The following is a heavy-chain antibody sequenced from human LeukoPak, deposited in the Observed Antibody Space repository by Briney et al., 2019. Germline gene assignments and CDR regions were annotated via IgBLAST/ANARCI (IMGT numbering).Heavy chain of an antibody. CDR1: GGSISSSSYY. Sequence: SETLFLTCTVSGGSISSSSYYWGWIRQPPGKGLEWIGSIYYSGSTYYNPSLKSRVTISVDTSKNQFSLKLSSVTAADTAVYYCARDIGWFDPWAREPWSPSPQ. D-gene: IGHD1-26*01. V-gene: IGHV4-39*07. CDR2: IYYSGST. J-gene: IGHJ5*02. CDR3: ARDIGWFDP.